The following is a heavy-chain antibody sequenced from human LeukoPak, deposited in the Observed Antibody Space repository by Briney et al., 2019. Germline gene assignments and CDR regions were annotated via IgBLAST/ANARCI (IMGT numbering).Heavy chain of an antibody. CDR1: GFTFSSYA. Sequence: GGSLRLSCAASGFTFSSYATNWVRQAPGKGLEWVSGISGSGTSIYYADSVKGRFTISRDNSKNMLYLQMNSLRAEDTAIYYCAKDSGATTMTRTLDYWGQGTLVTVSS. V-gene: IGHV3-23*01. J-gene: IGHJ4*02. D-gene: IGHD4-17*01. CDR2: ISGSGTSI. CDR3: AKDSGATTMTRTLDY.